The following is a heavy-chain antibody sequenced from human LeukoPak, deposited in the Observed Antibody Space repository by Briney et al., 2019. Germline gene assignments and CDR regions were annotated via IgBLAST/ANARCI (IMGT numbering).Heavy chain of an antibody. CDR3: TTVIMGAPKDDY. J-gene: IGHJ4*02. Sequence: GGSLRLSCAASGFTFSNAWMSWVRQAPGKGLEWVGRFRSKTDGGTIDYAAPVKGRFTISRDDSRNTLYQQMNSLKTEDTAVYYCTTVIMGAPKDDYWGQGTLVTVSS. CDR1: GFTFSNAW. CDR2: FRSKTDGGTI. V-gene: IGHV3-15*05. D-gene: IGHD1-26*01.